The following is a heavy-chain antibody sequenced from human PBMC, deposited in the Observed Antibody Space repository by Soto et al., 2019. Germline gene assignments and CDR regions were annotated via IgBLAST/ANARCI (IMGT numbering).Heavy chain of an antibody. V-gene: IGHV3-7*03. J-gene: IGHJ4*02. CDR1: GLTFTDYW. CDR2: IKQDESEK. Sequence: HPGGSLRLSCVTYGLTFTDYWMSWVRQAPGKGLEWVANIKQDESEKNYLDSVKGRFTISRDNAKNSLYLQMNSLRAEDTAVYYCASDRFRGTYYLRGVTYFFEEWGRGALVTVSS. CDR3: ASDRFRGTYYLRGVTYFFEE. D-gene: IGHD1-26*01.